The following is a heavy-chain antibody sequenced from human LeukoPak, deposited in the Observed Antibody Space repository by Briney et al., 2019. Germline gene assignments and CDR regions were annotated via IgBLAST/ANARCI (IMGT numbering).Heavy chain of an antibody. CDR1: GGSISSYY. CDR2: IYYSGST. V-gene: IGHV4-59*01. CDR3: ARALLSPVTPDYYMDV. D-gene: IGHD3-16*02. Sequence: SETLSLTCTVSGGSISSYYWSWIRQPPGKGLEWIGYIYYSGSTNYNPSLKSRVTISVDTSKNQFSLKLSSVTAADTAVYCCARALLSPVTPDYYMDVWGKGTTVTVSS. J-gene: IGHJ6*03.